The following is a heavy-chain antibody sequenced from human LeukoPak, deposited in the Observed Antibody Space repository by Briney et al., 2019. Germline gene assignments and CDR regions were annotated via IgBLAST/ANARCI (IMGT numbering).Heavy chain of an antibody. CDR3: ARTYGSGNWFDP. V-gene: IGHV3-23*01. Sequence: SGGSLRLSCAVSGITLSNYGMSWVRQAPGKGLEWVAGISDSGGSTNYADSVKGRFTISRDNAKNSLYLQMNSLRAEDTAVYYCARTYGSGNWFDPWGQGTLVTVSS. CDR1: GITLSNYG. CDR2: ISDSGGST. D-gene: IGHD3-10*01. J-gene: IGHJ5*02.